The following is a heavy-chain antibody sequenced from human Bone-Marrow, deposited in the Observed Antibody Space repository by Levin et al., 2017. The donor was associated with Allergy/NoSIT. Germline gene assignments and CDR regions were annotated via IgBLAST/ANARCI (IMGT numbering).Heavy chain of an antibody. CDR2: VGGDLGST. CDR1: GFTFSTYA. J-gene: IGHJ6*02. D-gene: IGHD1-26*01. V-gene: IGHV3-23*01. CDR3: AKSVGAATHFYYYGMDV. Sequence: GESLKISCAASGFTFSTYAMTWVRQAPGKGLEWVSAVGGDLGSTYYADSVQGRFTISRDNSKNTLYLQMNSLRAEDTAVYYCAKSVGAATHFYYYGMDVWGQGTTVTVSS.